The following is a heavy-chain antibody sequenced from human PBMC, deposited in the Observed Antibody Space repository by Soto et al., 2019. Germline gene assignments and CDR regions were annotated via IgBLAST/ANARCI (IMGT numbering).Heavy chain of an antibody. CDR1: GYTFTSYD. CDR2: IIRIFSTA. Sequence: SVKVSCKASGYTFTSYDINWVRQATGQGLEWMGGIIRIFSTANYAQKFQGRVTITADESTSTAYMELSSLRSEDTAVYYCARDSPIARMDVWGQGTTVTVSS. V-gene: IGHV1-69*13. J-gene: IGHJ6*02. D-gene: IGHD6-13*01. CDR3: ARDSPIARMDV.